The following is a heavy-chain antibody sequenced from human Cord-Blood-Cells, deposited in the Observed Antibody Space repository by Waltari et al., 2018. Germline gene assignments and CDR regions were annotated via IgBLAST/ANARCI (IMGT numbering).Heavy chain of an antibody. J-gene: IGHJ4*02. CDR3: ARAGPGISFYRFDY. V-gene: IGHV1-69*01. Sequence: QVQLVHPGAEVKKPASSVTVSCKASGSTFTSYAISWVRPAPGQGLEWMGGIIPIFGTANYAQEFQGRVTITADESPSTGYMERSSLRSEDTAVYYCARAGPGISFYRFDYWGQGTLVTVSS. CDR2: IIPIFGTA. CDR1: GSTFTSYA. D-gene: IGHD2-15*01.